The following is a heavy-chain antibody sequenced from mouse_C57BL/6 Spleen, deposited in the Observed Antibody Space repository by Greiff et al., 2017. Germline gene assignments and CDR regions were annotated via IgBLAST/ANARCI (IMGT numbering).Heavy chain of an antibody. CDR3: ARLFDYYGSSYGGFDY. CDR1: GYTFTSYW. J-gene: IGHJ2*01. CDR2: IHPNSGST. D-gene: IGHD1-1*01. V-gene: IGHV1-64*01. Sequence: QVQLQQPGAELVKPGASVKLSCKASGYTFTSYWMHWVKQRPGQGLEWIGMIHPNSGSTNYNEKFKSKATLTVDKSSSTAYMQLSSLTYEDSAVYYCARLFDYYGSSYGGFDYWGQGTTLTVSS.